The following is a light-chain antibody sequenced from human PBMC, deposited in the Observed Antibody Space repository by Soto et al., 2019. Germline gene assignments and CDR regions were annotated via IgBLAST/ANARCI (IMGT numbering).Light chain of an antibody. CDR1: QSISSS. J-gene: IGKJ1*01. CDR3: QQYNNWWT. Sequence: EVVMTQSPATLSMSPGERATLSCRASQSISSSLPWYQQKPGQAPRLLIYGASTRATGIPARFSGSGSETEFPLTISSLQAEVFAIYYCQQYNNWWTFGQGTKVEIK. CDR2: GAS. V-gene: IGKV3-15*01.